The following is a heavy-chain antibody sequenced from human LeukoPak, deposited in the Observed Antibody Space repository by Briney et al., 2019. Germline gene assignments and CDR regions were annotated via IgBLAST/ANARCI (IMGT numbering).Heavy chain of an antibody. J-gene: IGHJ3*02. CDR1: GFTFSSYA. D-gene: IGHD3-3*01. CDR3: AKSLFGVVIIGDAFDI. V-gene: IGHV3-23*01. CDR2: ISGSGGST. Sequence: PGGSLRLSCAASGFTFSSYAMSWVRQAPGKGLEWVSAISGSGGSTYYADSVKGRFTISRDNSKNTLYLQMNSLRAEGTAVYYCAKSLFGVVIIGDAFDIWGQGTMVTVSS.